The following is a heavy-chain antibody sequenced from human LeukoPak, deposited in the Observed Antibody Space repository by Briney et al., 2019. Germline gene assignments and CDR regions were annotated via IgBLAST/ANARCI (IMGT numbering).Heavy chain of an antibody. V-gene: IGHV3-11*01. CDR3: ARGYFDEPNYYYAMDV. CDR1: GFTFSDYY. J-gene: IGHJ6*02. CDR2: ISGSGSAV. Sequence: GGSLRLSCAASGFTFSDYYMNWIRQAPGKGLEWVSCISGSGSAVSYADSVKGRFTISRDNAKNSLYLQMNSLRGEDTADYYCARGYFDEPNYYYAMDVWGQGTTVTVSS. D-gene: IGHD3-9*01.